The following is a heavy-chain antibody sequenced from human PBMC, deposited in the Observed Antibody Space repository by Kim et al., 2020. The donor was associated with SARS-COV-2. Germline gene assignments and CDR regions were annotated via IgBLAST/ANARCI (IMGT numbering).Heavy chain of an antibody. CDR1: GGSISSYF. CDR2: IYHSGDT. Sequence: SETLSLTCTVSGGSISSYFWSWIRQPPGKGLEWIGYIYHSGDTRYNPSLRSRVILSADTSKNQFFLKMNSVTATDTAVYFCARGSGWFDPWGQGTLVTVS. D-gene: IGHD3-10*01. CDR3: ARGSGWFDP. J-gene: IGHJ5*02. V-gene: IGHV4-59*08.